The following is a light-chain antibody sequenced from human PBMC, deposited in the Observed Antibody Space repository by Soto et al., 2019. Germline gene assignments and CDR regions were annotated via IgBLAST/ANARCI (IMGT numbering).Light chain of an antibody. V-gene: IGKV3D-20*01. CDR3: QQYGSSPPIT. CDR2: DAS. J-gene: IGKJ5*01. CDR1: QSVSSGY. Sequence: EIVLTQSPATLFLSPGERATLSCGASQSVSSGYLAWYQQKPGLAPRLLIYDASSRATGIPDRFSGSGSGTDFTLTISRLEPEDFAVYYCQQYGSSPPITFGQGTRLEIK.